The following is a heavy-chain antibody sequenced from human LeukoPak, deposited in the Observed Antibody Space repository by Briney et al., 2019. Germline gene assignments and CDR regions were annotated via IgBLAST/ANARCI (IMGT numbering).Heavy chain of an antibody. Sequence: GGSLRLSCAASGFTFSSYEMHWVRQAPGKGLEWVSYISSSGTTIYYADSVKGRFTISRDNAKNSLYLQMNSLRAEDTAVYYCATGNYNRPFDYWGQGTLVTVSS. CDR1: GFTFSSYE. V-gene: IGHV3-48*03. CDR3: ATGNYNRPFDY. CDR2: ISSSGTTI. J-gene: IGHJ4*02. D-gene: IGHD1-7*01.